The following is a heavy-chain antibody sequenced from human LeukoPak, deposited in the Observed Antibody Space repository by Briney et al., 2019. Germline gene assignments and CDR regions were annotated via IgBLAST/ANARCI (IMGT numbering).Heavy chain of an antibody. CDR3: ARTPRYCSSTSCYTDYYGMDV. V-gene: IGHV3-53*01. CDR2: IYSGGST. D-gene: IGHD2-2*02. CDR1: GFTVSSNY. Sequence: PGGSLRLSCAASGFTVSSNYMSWVRQAPGKGLEWVSVIYSGGSTYYADSVKGRFTISGDNSKNTLYLQMNSLRAEDTAVYYCARTPRYCSSTSCYTDYYGMDVWGQGTTVTVSS. J-gene: IGHJ6*02.